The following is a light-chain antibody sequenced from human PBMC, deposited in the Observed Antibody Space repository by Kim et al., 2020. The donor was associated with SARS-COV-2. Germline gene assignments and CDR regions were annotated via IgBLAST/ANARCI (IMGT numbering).Light chain of an antibody. J-gene: IGLJ2*01. CDR3: GTWDDSLSVVV. V-gene: IGLV1-47*01. CDR2: RTD. Sequence: QSVLTQPPSASGTPGQRVSISCSGSFSNVGSNFVSWYQQLPGTAPKLLIYRTDQRPSGVPDRFSGSKSGTSGSLAISGLRSEDEADYYCGTWDDSLSVVVFGGGTKVTVL. CDR1: FSNVGSNF.